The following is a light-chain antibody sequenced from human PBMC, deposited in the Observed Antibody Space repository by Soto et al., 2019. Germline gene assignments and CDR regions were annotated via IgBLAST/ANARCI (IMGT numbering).Light chain of an antibody. V-gene: IGKV1-5*01. CDR1: QSISSW. Sequence: DIQMTQSPSTLSASVGDRVTITGRASQSISSWLAWYQQKPGKAPKLLIYDASSLESGVPSRFSGSGSGTEFTLTISSLQPDDFATYYCQQYNSRTFGQGTKVEIK. CDR2: DAS. CDR3: QQYNSRT. J-gene: IGKJ1*01.